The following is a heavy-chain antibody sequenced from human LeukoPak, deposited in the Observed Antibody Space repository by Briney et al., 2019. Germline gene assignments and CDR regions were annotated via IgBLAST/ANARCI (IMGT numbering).Heavy chain of an antibody. J-gene: IGHJ4*02. CDR1: GYTFTSYD. CDR2: MNPNSGNT. CDR3: ARGNQGSYYQGDDY. D-gene: IGHD3-10*01. V-gene: IGHV1-8*01. Sequence: ASVKVSCKASGYTFTSYDINWVRQATGQGLEWMGWMNPNSGNTGYAQKFQGRVTMTRSTSISTAYMELSSLRSEDTAVYYCARGNQGSYYQGDDYWGQGTLVTVSS.